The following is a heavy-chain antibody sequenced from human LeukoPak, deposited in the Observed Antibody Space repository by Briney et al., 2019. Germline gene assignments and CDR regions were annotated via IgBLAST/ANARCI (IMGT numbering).Heavy chain of an antibody. V-gene: IGHV4-39*01. CDR1: GGSISRSFFY. Sequence: TTSETLSLTCNVSGGSISRSFFYWGWLRQPPGKGLEWIGSIYHSGNTYYNPSLKSRITISVDTAKDQFSLNLSSVTAADTAVYFCARLYTSSATCDYWGQGTLVTVSS. CDR2: IYHSGNT. D-gene: IGHD6-6*01. J-gene: IGHJ4*02. CDR3: ARLYTSSATCDY.